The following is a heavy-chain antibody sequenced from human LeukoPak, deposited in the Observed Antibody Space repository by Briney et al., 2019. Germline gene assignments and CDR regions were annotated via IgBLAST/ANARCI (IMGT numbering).Heavy chain of an antibody. Sequence: SETLSLTCTVSGGSISSGGYYWSWIRQHPGKGLEWIGYIYYSGSTYYNPSLKSRVTISVDRSKNQFSLKLSSMTAADTAVYYCARRGRHDAFDIWGQGTMVTVSS. V-gene: IGHV4-31*03. CDR1: GGSISSGGYY. J-gene: IGHJ3*02. CDR3: ARRGRHDAFDI. CDR2: IYYSGST.